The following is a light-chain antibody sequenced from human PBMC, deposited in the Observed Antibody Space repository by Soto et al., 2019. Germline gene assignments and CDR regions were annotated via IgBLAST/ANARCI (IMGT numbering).Light chain of an antibody. J-gene: IGKJ5*01. CDR1: QGINSY. CDR2: TAS. CDR3: QQLKAYAIT. V-gene: IGKV1-9*01. Sequence: DIQLTQSPSFLSASVGDTVTITCRASQGINSYLAWYQQKPGKAPNFLIYTASTLQSGVPSRFSGSGSGTEFTLTISSLQPEDFATYYCQQLKAYAITFGQGTRLEIK.